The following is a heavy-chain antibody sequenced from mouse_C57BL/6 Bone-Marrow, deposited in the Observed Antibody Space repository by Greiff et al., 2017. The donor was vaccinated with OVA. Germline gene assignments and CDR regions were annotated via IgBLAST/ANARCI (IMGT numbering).Heavy chain of an antibody. D-gene: IGHD3-2*01. V-gene: IGHV2-9-1*01. Sequence: QVQLKESGPGLVAPSQSLSITCTVSGFSLTSYAISWVRQPPGKGLEWLGVIWTGGGTNYNSALKSRLSISKDNSKSHVFLKMNSLQTDDTARYYWAKKKKRQRLSSTLDYWRQGTSPTVSS. CDR3: AKKKKRQRLSSTLDY. CDR1: GFSLTSYA. CDR2: IWTGGGT. J-gene: IGHJ4*01.